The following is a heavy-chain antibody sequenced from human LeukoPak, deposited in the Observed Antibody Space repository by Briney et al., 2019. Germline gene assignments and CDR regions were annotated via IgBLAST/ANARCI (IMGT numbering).Heavy chain of an antibody. CDR3: AKVSSSIAARYFDY. V-gene: IGHV4-30-4*01. CDR2: IYYSGST. J-gene: IGHJ4*02. D-gene: IGHD6-6*01. Sequence: PSETLSLTCTVSGGSISSGDYYWSWIRQPPGKGLEWIGYIYYSGSTYYNPSLKSRVTISVDTSKNQFSLKLSSVTAADTAVYYCAKVSSSIAARYFDYWGQGTLVTVSS. CDR1: GGSISSGDYY.